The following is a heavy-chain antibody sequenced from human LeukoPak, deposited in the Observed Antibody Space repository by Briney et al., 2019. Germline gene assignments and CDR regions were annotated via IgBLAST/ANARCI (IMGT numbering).Heavy chain of an antibody. CDR1: GGTFSSYA. CDR2: IIPMFGTA. CDR3: ARSVRFGGMDYGMDV. V-gene: IGHV1-69*13. Sequence: ASVKVSCKASGGTFSSYAISWVRQAPGQGLERMGGIIPMFGTANCAQKFQGRVTITADESTSTAYMELSSLRSEDTAVYYCARSVRFGGMDYGMDVWGQGTTVTVSS. J-gene: IGHJ6*02. D-gene: IGHD3-16*01.